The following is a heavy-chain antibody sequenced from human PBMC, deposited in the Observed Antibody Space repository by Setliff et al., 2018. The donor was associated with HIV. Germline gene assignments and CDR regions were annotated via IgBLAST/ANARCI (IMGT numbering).Heavy chain of an antibody. D-gene: IGHD1-26*01. CDR3: ATGHYRGSSG. CDR1: GFTFRTTW. Sequence: GESLSLSCAASGFTFRTTWMNWVRQAPGKGLEWVANIVGDGSEMNYVDSVKGRFTISRDNAKNSLFLQMNSLRAEDTAVYYCATGHYRGSSGWGQGTPVTVSS. V-gene: IGHV3-7*03. J-gene: IGHJ4*02. CDR2: IVGDGSEM.